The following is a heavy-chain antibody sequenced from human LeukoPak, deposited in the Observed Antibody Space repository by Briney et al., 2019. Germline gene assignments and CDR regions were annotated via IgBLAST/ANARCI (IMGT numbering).Heavy chain of an antibody. V-gene: IGHV4-61*02. CDR2: IYTSGST. CDR3: ARQFVWFGYMDV. D-gene: IGHD3-10*01. CDR1: GGSISSGGYY. Sequence: PSETLSLTCTVSGGSISSGGYYWSWIRQPAGKGLEWIGRIYTSGSTNYNPSLKSRVTISVDTSKNQFSLKLSSVTAADTAVYYCARQFVWFGYMDVWGKGTTVTVSS. J-gene: IGHJ6*03.